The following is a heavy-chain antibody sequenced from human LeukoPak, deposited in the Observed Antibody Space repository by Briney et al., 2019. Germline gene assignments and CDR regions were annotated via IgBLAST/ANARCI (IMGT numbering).Heavy chain of an antibody. CDR2: ISSSSSYI. CDR1: GFTFSSYS. V-gene: IGHV3-21*01. D-gene: IGHD3-22*01. J-gene: IGHJ5*02. Sequence: GGSLRLSCAASGFTFSSYSMYWVRQAPGKGLEWVSSISSSSSYIYYADSVKGRFTISRDNAKNSLYLQMNSLRAEDTAVYYCARTPDSSGYFHWFDPWGQGTLVTVSS. CDR3: ARTPDSSGYFHWFDP.